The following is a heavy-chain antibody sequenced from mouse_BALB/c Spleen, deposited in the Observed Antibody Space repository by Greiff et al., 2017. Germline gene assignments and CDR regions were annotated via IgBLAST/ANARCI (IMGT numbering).Heavy chain of an antibody. Sequence: EVQGVESGGGLVKPGGSLKLSCAASGFTFSSYTMSWVRQTPEKRLEWVATISSGGSYTYYPDSVKGRFTISRDNAKNTLYLQMSSLKSEDTAMYYCTRDYDYGGGFAYWGQGTLVTVSA. CDR3: TRDYDYGGGFAY. CDR1: GFTFSSYT. CDR2: ISSGGSYT. J-gene: IGHJ3*01. D-gene: IGHD2-4*01. V-gene: IGHV5-6-4*01.